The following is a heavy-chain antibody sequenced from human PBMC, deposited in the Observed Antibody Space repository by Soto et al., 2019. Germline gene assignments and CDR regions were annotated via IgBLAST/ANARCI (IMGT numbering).Heavy chain of an antibody. CDR1: DGSVTGYC. J-gene: IGHJ4*02. CDR2: IDYNGRA. D-gene: IGHD4-4*01. Sequence: QVQLQESGPGLVKPSETLPLTCSVSDGSVTGYCWSWIRQPPGKGLEWIGCIDYNGRAHYNPSLTXRXTXSXXPSNNPFSLKLSSVTTTGAAVYYCARGADHSKVGYGGQGTLVTVSS. V-gene: IGHV4-59*02. CDR3: ARGADHSKVGY.